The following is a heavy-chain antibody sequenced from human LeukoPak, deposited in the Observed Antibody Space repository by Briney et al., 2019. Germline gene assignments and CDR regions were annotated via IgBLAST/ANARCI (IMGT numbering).Heavy chain of an antibody. Sequence: NSSETLSLTCTVSGGSISSSSYYWGWIRQPPGKGLEWIGSIYYSGSTYYNPSLKSRVTISVDTSKNQFSLKLSSVTAADTAVYYCARGLAGSERSDSSGYYYGYYFDYWGQGTLVTVSS. J-gene: IGHJ4*02. CDR3: ARGLAGSERSDSSGYYYGYYFDY. D-gene: IGHD3-22*01. CDR2: IYYSGST. V-gene: IGHV4-39*01. CDR1: GGSISSSSYY.